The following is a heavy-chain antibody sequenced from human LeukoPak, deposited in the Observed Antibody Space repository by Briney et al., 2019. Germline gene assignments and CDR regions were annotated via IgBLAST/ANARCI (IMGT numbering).Heavy chain of an antibody. V-gene: IGHV1-18*01. D-gene: IGHD3-10*01. CDR2: ISAYNGNT. CDR1: GYTFTSYG. CDR3: ARASYPFLPVRGVMRRYYGMDV. J-gene: IGHJ6*02. Sequence: ASVKVSCKASGYTFTSYGISWVRQAPGQGLEWMGWISAYNGNTNYAQKLQGGVTMTTDTSTSTAYMELRSLRSDDTAVYYCARASYPFLPVRGVMRRYYGMDVWGQGTTVTVSS.